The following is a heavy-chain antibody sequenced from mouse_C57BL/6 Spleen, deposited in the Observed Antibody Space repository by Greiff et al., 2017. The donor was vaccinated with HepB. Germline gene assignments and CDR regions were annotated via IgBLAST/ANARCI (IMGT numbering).Heavy chain of an antibody. CDR1: GFTFSDYG. CDR2: ISNLAYSI. Sequence: EVKLVESGGGLVQPGGSLKLSCAASGFTFSDYGMAWVRQAPRKGPEWVAFISNLAYSIYYADTVTGRFTISRENAKNTLYLEMSSLRSEDTAMYYCARGGLEFAYWGQGTPVTVSA. D-gene: IGHD3-3*01. V-gene: IGHV5-15*01. CDR3: ARGGLEFAY. J-gene: IGHJ3*01.